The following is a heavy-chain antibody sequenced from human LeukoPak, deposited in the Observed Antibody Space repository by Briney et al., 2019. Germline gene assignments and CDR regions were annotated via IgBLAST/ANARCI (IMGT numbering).Heavy chain of an antibody. Sequence: SVKVSCKASGGTFSSYAISWVRQAPGQGLEWMGGIIPIFGTANYVQKFQGRVTITADEATSTAYMELNSLRSEDTAVYYCARGVVAATDNGFDPWGQGTLVTVSS. CDR1: GGTFSSYA. V-gene: IGHV1-69*01. CDR3: ARGVVAATDNGFDP. CDR2: IIPIFGTA. D-gene: IGHD2-15*01. J-gene: IGHJ5*02.